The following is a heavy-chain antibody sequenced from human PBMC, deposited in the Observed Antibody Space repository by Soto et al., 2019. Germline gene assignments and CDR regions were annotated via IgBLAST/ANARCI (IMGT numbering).Heavy chain of an antibody. J-gene: IGHJ4*02. CDR1: GFTFSSYE. Sequence: PGGSLRLSCAASGFTFSSYEMNWVRQAPGKGLEWVSYISSSGSTIYYADSVKGRFTISRDNSKHSLYLQMNSLRAEDTAVYYCAKAGLGRSWFDFVYWGQGTRGTVSS. V-gene: IGHV3-48*03. CDR3: AKAGLGRSWFDFVY. CDR2: ISSSGSTI. D-gene: IGHD6-13*01.